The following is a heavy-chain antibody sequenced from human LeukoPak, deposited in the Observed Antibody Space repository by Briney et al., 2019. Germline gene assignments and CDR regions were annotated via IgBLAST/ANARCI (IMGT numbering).Heavy chain of an antibody. CDR2: IYHSGST. V-gene: IGHV4-38-2*01. CDR1: GYSISSGYY. CDR3: ARRIFGVVIILSSMGAFDI. D-gene: IGHD3-3*01. Sequence: SETLSLTCAVSGYSISSGYYWGWIRQPPGKGLEWFGIIYHSGSTYYNPSLKSRVTIPVDTSKNQFSLKLSSVPDADTAVYYCARRIFGVVIILSSMGAFDIWGQGTMVTVSS. J-gene: IGHJ3*02.